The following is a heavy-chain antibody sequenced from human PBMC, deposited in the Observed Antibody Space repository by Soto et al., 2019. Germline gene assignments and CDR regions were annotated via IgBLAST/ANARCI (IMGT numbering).Heavy chain of an antibody. CDR1: GGTFSSYA. Sequence: VASVKVSCKASGGTFSSYAISWVRQAPGQGLEWMGGIIPIFGTANYAQKFQGRVTITADESTSTAYMELSSLRSEDTAVYYCARGLHCGGDCYFSYGMDVWGQGTTVTVSS. D-gene: IGHD2-21*02. CDR2: IIPIFGTA. V-gene: IGHV1-69*13. CDR3: ARGLHCGGDCYFSYGMDV. J-gene: IGHJ6*02.